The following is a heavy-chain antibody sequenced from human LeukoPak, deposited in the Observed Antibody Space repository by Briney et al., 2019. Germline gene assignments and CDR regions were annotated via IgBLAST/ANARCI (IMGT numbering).Heavy chain of an antibody. V-gene: IGHV4-31*03. D-gene: IGHD2-21*02. CDR2: IYYSGST. CDR3: AGEIEQIPSNCGGDCYSKWFDP. Sequence: SETLSLTCTVSGGSISSGGYYWSWIRQHPGKGLEWIGYIYYSGSTYYNPSLKSRVTISVDTSKNQFSLKLSSVTAADTAVYYCAGEIEQIPSNCGGDCYSKWFDPWGQGTLVTVSS. CDR1: GGSISSGGYY. J-gene: IGHJ5*02.